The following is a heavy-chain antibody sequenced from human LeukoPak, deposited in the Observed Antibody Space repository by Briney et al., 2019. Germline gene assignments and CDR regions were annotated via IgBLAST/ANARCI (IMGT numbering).Heavy chain of an antibody. V-gene: IGHV3-23*01. J-gene: IGHJ3*02. CDR2: ISGGGAKR. Sequence: GGSLRLSCAASGFTFDNYAMNWVRQAPGKGLEWVSYISGGGAKRHYSDSVKGRFTISRDNPKNTLYLQINNLRAEDTAMYYCAKGPAGYYIEAFDICGGGSMVTVSS. D-gene: IGHD2-15*01. CDR1: GFTFDNYA. CDR3: AKGPAGYYIEAFDI.